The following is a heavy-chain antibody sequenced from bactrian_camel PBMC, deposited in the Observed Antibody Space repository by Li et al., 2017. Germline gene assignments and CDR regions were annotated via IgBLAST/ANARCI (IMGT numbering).Heavy chain of an antibody. CDR1: ICGDGMCC. Sequence: VQLVESGGGSVQAGGSLRLSCVASICGDGMCCMAWFRQAPGKQREGVGFIDSDGHTSYADFVKGRFTVSRDNARDTLYLQMNSLKHEDTAVYYCAADRGGACYAEGPNYEFKWWGQGTQVTVS. CDR3: AADRGGACYAEGPNYEFKW. D-gene: IGHD1*01. CDR2: IDSDGHT. J-gene: IGHJ4*01. V-gene: IGHV3S53*01.